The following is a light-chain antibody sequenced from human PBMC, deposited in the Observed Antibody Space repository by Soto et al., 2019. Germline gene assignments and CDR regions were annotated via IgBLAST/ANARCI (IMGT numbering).Light chain of an antibody. CDR1: QTVSSSY. V-gene: IGKV3-20*01. Sequence: EVVLTQSPGTLSLSPGERVTLSCGASQTVSSSYLAWYQQKPGQAPRLLIYGASNRATGIPDRFGGSGSGTDFTLTMNRLEPEDFAVYYCHHYGSSPPFTFGQGTKLEI. CDR3: HHYGSSPPFT. J-gene: IGKJ2*01. CDR2: GAS.